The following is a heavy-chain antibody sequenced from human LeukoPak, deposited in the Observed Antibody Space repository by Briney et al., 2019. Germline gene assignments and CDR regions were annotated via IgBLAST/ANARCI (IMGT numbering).Heavy chain of an antibody. CDR2: ISTYNVNT. CDR3: ARDREDCTSCFYY. D-gene: IGHD2-2*01. J-gene: IGHJ4*02. V-gene: IGHV1-18*01. CDR1: GYTFTSYG. Sequence: ASVKVSCKASGYTFTSYGISWVRQAPRQGLEWMGWISTYNVNTKYAQKFQGRVTMTTDTSTSTAYMELRSLRSDDTAVYYCARDREDCTSCFYYWGQGTLVTVSS.